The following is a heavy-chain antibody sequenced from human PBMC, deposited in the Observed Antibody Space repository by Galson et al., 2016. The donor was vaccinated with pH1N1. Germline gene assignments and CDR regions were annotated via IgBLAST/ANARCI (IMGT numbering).Heavy chain of an antibody. CDR1: GDSISSYY. D-gene: IGHD3-10*01. CDR2: VYYSGGT. CDR3: ARDPRELSPTFGTFDI. J-gene: IGHJ3*02. Sequence: ETLSLTCTVSGDSISSYYWSWIREPPGKGLEWIGYVYYSGGTKYNPSLKGRVTISVDTSKKAFSLKLTSVTAAATAVYYCARDPRELSPTFGTFDIWGQGTMVAVSS. V-gene: IGHV4-59*01.